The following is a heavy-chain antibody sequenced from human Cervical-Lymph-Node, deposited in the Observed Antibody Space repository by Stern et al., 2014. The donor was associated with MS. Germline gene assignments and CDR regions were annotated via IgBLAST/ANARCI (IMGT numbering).Heavy chain of an antibody. Sequence: VQLVESGGGLVQPGGSLRLSCAASTFTFSSFVMSWVRQAPGKGLEWVSAVTGTGISTYYADSVKGRFTISRDNSKNTLYLQMHSLRAEDTAVYYCARGLKYSSSGGWLDPWGQGTLVTVSS. D-gene: IGHD6-19*01. J-gene: IGHJ5*02. CDR1: TFTFSSFV. CDR3: ARGLKYSSSGGWLDP. CDR2: VTGTGIST. V-gene: IGHV3-23*04.